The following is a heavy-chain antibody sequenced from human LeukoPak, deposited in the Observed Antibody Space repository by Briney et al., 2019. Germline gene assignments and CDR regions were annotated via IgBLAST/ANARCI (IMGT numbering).Heavy chain of an antibody. CDR2: ISSSSSYI. CDR3: ARSLRFLEWLGSYYYYHMDV. D-gene: IGHD3-3*01. J-gene: IGHJ6*03. V-gene: IGHV3-21*01. Sequence: GGSLRLSCAASGFTFSSYSMNWVRQAPGKGLEWVSSISSSSSYIYYADSVKGRFTISRDSAKNSLYLQMNSLRAEDTAVYYCARSLRFLEWLGSYYYYHMDVWGKGTTVTVSS. CDR1: GFTFSSYS.